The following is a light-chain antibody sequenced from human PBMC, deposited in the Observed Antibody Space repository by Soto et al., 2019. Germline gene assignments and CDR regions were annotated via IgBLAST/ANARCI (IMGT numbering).Light chain of an antibody. V-gene: IGLV2-8*01. CDR1: SSDVGGYNY. CDR2: EVS. J-gene: IGLJ2*01. Sequence: QSALTQPPSASGSPGQSVTISCTGTSSDVGGYNYVSWYQQHPGKAPKLMIYEVSTRPSGVPDRFSGSKSGNTASLTVSGLQDEDEADYSCSSYAGSNNFKVFGGGTQLTVL. CDR3: SSYAGSNNFKV.